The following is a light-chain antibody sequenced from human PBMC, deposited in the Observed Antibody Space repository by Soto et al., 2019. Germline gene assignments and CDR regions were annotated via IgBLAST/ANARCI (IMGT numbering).Light chain of an antibody. J-gene: IGLJ2*01. CDR3: SSYTGSSINTVV. CDR1: SSDVGKYNY. V-gene: IGLV2-14*01. CDR2: EVS. Sequence: QSALTQPASVSGSPGQSITISCTGTSSDVGKYNYVSWYQQHPAKAPKLVIFEVSNRPSGVSNRFSGSKSGNTASLTISGLQAEDEAEYYCSSYTGSSINTVVFGGGTKLTVL.